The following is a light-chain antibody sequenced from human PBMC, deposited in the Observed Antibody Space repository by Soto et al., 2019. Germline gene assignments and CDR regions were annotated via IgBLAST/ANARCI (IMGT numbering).Light chain of an antibody. V-gene: IGLV1-51*01. CDR1: TSNIGNNY. CDR2: DNN. CDR3: GTWDSSLSAVV. Sequence: QSLLTQPPSVSAAPGQKVTISCSGSTSNIGNNYVSWYQQLPGTAPKLLIYDNNKRPSGIPDRFSGSKFGTSATLGITGLQTGDEADYYCGTWDSSLSAVVFGGGTKLTVL. J-gene: IGLJ2*01.